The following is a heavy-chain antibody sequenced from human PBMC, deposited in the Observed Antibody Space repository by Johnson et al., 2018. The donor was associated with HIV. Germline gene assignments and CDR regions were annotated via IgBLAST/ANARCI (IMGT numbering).Heavy chain of an antibody. V-gene: IGHV3-30*02. CDR3: AKKQWPEDDAFDI. J-gene: IGHJ3*02. CDR1: GFTFSSYG. CDR2: IRYDGSDK. D-gene: IGHD6-19*01. Sequence: VQLVESGGGVVQPGGSLRLSCAASGFTFSSYGMHWVRQAPGKGLEWVAVIRYDGSDKYYADSVKGRFTISRDNSKNTLYLQMNSLRAEDTAVYYCAKKQWPEDDAFDIWGQGTMVTVSS.